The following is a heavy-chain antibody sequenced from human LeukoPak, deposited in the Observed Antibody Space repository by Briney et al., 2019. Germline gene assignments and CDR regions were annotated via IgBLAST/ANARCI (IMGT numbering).Heavy chain of an antibody. CDR2: IYHSGST. CDR1: GASITSSNW. Sequence: SETLSLTCAVSGASITSSNWWSWVRQPPGKGLEWIGQIYHSGSTNSNPSLKSRVTMSVDKSKNQFSVNLNSVTAADTAVYYCARGHSNYFYYYYGMDVWGQGTTVTVSS. V-gene: IGHV4-4*02. D-gene: IGHD4-11*01. CDR3: ARGHSNYFYYYYGMDV. J-gene: IGHJ6*02.